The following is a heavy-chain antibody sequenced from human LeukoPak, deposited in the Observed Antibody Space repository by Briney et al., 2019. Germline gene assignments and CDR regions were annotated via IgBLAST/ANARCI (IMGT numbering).Heavy chain of an antibody. V-gene: IGHV1-2*02. CDR3: ASDYVDTAMVRGDYFGY. CDR1: GYTFTGYY. J-gene: IGHJ4*02. Sequence: ASVKVSCKASGYTFTGYYMHWVRQAPGQGLEWMGWINPNSGGTNYAQKFQGRVTMTRDTSISTAYMELSRLRSDDTAVYYCASDYVDTAMVRGDYFGYWGQGTLVTVSS. CDR2: INPNSGGT. D-gene: IGHD5-18*01.